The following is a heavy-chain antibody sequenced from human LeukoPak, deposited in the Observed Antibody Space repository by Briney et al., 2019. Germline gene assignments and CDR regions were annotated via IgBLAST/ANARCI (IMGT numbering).Heavy chain of an antibody. Sequence: GGSLRLSCAASGFTFSSYGMHWVRQAPGKGLEWVAVTSYDGSNKYYADSVKGRFTISRDNSKNTLYLQMNSLRAEDTAVYYCAKDGGYSYGYADYWGQGTLVTVSS. CDR1: GFTFSSYG. V-gene: IGHV3-30*18. CDR2: TSYDGSNK. D-gene: IGHD5-18*01. J-gene: IGHJ4*02. CDR3: AKDGGYSYGYADY.